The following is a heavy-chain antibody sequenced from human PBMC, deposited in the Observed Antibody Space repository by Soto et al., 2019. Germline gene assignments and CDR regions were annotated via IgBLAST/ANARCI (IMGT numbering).Heavy chain of an antibody. CDR1: GGTFGTYG. D-gene: IGHD2-21*02. CDR3: ATAVTAGTYYNYGLDV. J-gene: IGHJ6*02. V-gene: IGHV1-69*14. CDR2: IIPASDTE. Sequence: QVHLVQSGAEVKKPGSSVNISCKASGGTFGTYGLNWVRQFPGQGLEWMGGIIPASDTENYAQKFQGRVTITADKSTNIAHMQMDSLISDDTAVYYCATAVTAGTYYNYGLDVWGQGTTVTVS.